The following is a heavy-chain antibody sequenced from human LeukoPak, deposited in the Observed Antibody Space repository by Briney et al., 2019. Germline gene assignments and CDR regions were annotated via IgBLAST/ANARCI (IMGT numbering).Heavy chain of an antibody. Sequence: PGGSLRLSCAASGFTFSSYAMHWVRQAPGKGLEWVAVISYDGSNKYYADSVKGRFTISRDNSKNTLYLQMNSLRAEDTAVYYCAGGYYGSGKGGYWGQGTLVTVSS. CDR3: AGGYYGSGKGGY. V-gene: IGHV3-30-3*01. D-gene: IGHD3-10*01. J-gene: IGHJ4*02. CDR1: GFTFSSYA. CDR2: ISYDGSNK.